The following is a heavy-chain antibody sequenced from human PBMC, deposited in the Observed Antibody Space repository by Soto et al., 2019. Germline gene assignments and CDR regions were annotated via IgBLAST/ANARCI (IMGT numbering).Heavy chain of an antibody. CDR2: INPNSGGI. D-gene: IGHD2-21*02. CDR1: GYTFTGYY. V-gene: IGHV1-2*02. CDR3: ARQISGDSECLDI. J-gene: IGHJ3*02. Sequence: ASVKVSCKASGYTFTGYYMHWVRQAPGQGLERMGWINPNSGGINYAQKFQGRVTMTRDTSITTGYMELSSLRSDDTAVYYCARQISGDSECLDIWGQGTMVTVSS.